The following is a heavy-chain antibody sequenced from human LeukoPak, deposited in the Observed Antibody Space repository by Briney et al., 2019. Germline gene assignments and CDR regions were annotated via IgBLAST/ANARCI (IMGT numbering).Heavy chain of an antibody. CDR3: ARAGIVLMVYARFDY. CDR2: ISYDGSNK. J-gene: IGHJ4*02. CDR1: GFTFSSYA. Sequence: GGSLRLSCAASGFTFSSYAMHWVRQAPGKGLEWVAIISYDGSNKYYADSVKGRFTISRDNSKSTLYLQMNSLRAEDTAVYYCARAGIVLMVYARFDYWGQGTLVTVSS. V-gene: IGHV3-30-3*01. D-gene: IGHD2-8*01.